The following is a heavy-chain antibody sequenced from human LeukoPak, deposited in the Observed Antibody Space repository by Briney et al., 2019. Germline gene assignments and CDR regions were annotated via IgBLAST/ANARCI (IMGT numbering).Heavy chain of an antibody. CDR1: GFTFSSYA. J-gene: IGHJ4*02. D-gene: IGHD5-12*01. Sequence: GGSLRLSCAASGFTFSSYAMSWVRQAPGKGLEWVSAISGGGDSTYYADSVKGRFTISRDNSKNTLYLQMNSLRAEDTAVYYSAKDGGYDSDGYWGQGTLVTVSS. CDR3: AKDGGYDSDGY. V-gene: IGHV3-23*01. CDR2: ISGGGDST.